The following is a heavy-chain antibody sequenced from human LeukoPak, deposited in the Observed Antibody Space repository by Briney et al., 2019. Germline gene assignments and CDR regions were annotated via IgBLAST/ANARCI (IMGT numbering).Heavy chain of an antibody. CDR2: ISASGSPT. CDR3: AKGLGSWPFYIAY. J-gene: IGHJ4*02. D-gene: IGHD6-13*01. CDR1: AFTFGSFA. Sequence: GGSLRLSCAASAFTFGSFAMTWVRQAPGKRLEWVSLISASGSPTYYADSVKGRFTISRDNSKNTLYLQMNSVRADDTAVYYCAKGLGSWPFYIAYGGQGTLVTVSS. V-gene: IGHV3-23*01.